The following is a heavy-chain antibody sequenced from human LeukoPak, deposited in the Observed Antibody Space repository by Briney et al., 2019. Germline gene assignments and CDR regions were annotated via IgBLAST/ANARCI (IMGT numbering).Heavy chain of an antibody. CDR1: GGSISSYY. J-gene: IGHJ4*02. CDR2: IYTSGST. Sequence: SETLSLTCTVSGGSISSYYWGWIRQPAGKGLEWIGRIYTSGSTNYNPSLKSRVTMSVDTSKNQFSLKLSSVTAADTAVYYCARSLYWYDRFDYWGQGTLVTVSS. V-gene: IGHV4-4*07. CDR3: ARSLYWYDRFDY. D-gene: IGHD3-22*01.